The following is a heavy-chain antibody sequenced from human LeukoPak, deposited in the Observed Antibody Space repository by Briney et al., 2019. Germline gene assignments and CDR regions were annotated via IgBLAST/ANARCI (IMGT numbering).Heavy chain of an antibody. CDR1: GGSISSYY. CDR3: AVGYVFGGGWIFAY. D-gene: IGHD3-3*01. CDR2: IYYSGST. Sequence: SETLSLTCTVSGGSISSYYWSWIRQPPGKGLEWIGYIYYSGSTNYNPSLKSRVTISVDTSKNQFSLKLSSVTAADTAVYYCAVGYVFGGGWIFAYGGQGPLVTVSS. J-gene: IGHJ4*02. V-gene: IGHV4-59*01.